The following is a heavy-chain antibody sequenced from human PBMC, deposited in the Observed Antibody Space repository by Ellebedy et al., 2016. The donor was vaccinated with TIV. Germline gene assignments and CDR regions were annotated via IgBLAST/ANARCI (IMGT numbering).Heavy chain of an antibody. CDR3: VRDGGVPGRDWYFDL. CDR2: ISGVGSRT. J-gene: IGHJ2*01. Sequence: PGGSLRLSCAASGFTFCIYWTPWFRQVPGKGLVLVSRISGVGSRTYYADSVKGRFTISRANAENTLYLQMSSLRVEETALYDCVRDGGVPGRDWYFDLWGRGTLVTVSS. D-gene: IGHD2-8*02. V-gene: IGHV3-74*01. CDR1: GFTFCIYW.